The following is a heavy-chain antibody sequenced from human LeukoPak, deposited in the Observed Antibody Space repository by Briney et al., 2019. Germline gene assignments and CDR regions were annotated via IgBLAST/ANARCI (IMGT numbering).Heavy chain of an antibody. Sequence: PSETLSLTCTVSGGSISSGGYYWSWLRQHPGTGLEWIGYIYYSGSTYYNPSLKSRVTISVVTSKNQFSLKLSSVTAADPAVYYCAGGYSYGHCDYWGQGTLVTVSS. V-gene: IGHV4-31*03. D-gene: IGHD5-18*01. CDR1: GGSISSGGYY. J-gene: IGHJ4*02. CDR3: AGGYSYGHCDY. CDR2: IYYSGST.